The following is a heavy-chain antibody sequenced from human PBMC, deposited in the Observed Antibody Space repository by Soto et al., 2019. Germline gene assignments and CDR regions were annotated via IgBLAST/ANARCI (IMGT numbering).Heavy chain of an antibody. CDR2: ISDIAYT. CDR3: ARQGFGVLHGLVDV. D-gene: IGHD3-10*01. Sequence: PSETLSLTCTVSGDSIRHINNHYCSWFRLPPGKGLEWIGYISDIAYTSYNPSLKGRVSISVDTSKNQFSLTLTSVTAADTAVYYCARQGFGVLHGLVDVWGQGTTVTVSS. CDR1: GDSIRHINNHY. J-gene: IGHJ6*02. V-gene: IGHV4-61*05.